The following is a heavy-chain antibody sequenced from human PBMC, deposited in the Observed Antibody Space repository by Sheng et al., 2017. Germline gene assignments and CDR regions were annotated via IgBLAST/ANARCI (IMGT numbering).Heavy chain of an antibody. Sequence: EVQLVESGGGLEQPGGSLRLSCVASGFTFSSYAMTWVRQAPGKGLEWVSSISGSGDSTYYADSVKGRFTISRDSSKNTLYLQMNSLRAEDTAVYYCARDLVDYYGSGKTFSIWGQGTMVTVSS. V-gene: IGHV3-23*04. CDR2: ISGSGDST. D-gene: IGHD3-10*01. CDR1: GFTFSSYA. J-gene: IGHJ3*02. CDR3: ARDLVDYYGSGKTFSI.